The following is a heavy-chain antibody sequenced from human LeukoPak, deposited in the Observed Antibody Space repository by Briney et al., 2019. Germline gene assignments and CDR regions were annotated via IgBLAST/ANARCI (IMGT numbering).Heavy chain of an antibody. CDR1: RGTVRSYV. CDR2: IIPIFGTA. V-gene: IGHV1-69*13. J-gene: IGHJ6*02. CDR3: ARSGQQLVDYCYGMDV. D-gene: IGHD6-13*01. Sequence: GASVKVSCKASRGTVRSYVISWVRQAPGQGLEWMGGIIPIFGTANYAQKFQGRVTITADESTSTAYMELSSLRSEDTAVYYCARSGQQLVDYCYGMDVWGQGTTVTVSS.